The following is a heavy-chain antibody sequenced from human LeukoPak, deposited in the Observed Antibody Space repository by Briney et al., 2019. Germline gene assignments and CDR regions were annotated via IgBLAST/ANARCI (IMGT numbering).Heavy chain of an antibody. CDR3: ARAPHSGSYYFDY. J-gene: IGHJ4*02. D-gene: IGHD1-26*01. CDR2: IYSGGNT. V-gene: IGHV3-66*01. Sequence: PGGSLRRSCAAAGFTVSSNYMSWVRRAPGKGLEWVSVIYSGGNTYYADSVKGRFTISRDNSKNTLYLQMNSLRAEDTAVYYCARAPHSGSYYFDYWGQGTLVTVSS. CDR1: GFTVSSNY.